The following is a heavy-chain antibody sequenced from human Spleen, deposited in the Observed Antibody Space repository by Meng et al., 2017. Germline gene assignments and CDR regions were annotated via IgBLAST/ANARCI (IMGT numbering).Heavy chain of an antibody. Sequence: VPLQQWGAGPLKPSETLSRTCTVSGVSVSSGSYYWSWIRQPPGKGLEWIGYIYYSGSTSYNPSLKSRVTISVDTSKNQFSLKLSSVTAADTAVYYCARATAAGFDYWGQGTLVTVSS. CDR3: ARATAAGFDY. V-gene: IGHV4-61*01. CDR1: GVSVSSGSYY. J-gene: IGHJ4*02. D-gene: IGHD6-13*01. CDR2: IYYSGST.